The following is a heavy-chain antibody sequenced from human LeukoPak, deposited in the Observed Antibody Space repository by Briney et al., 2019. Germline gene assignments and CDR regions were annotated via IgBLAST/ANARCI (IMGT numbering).Heavy chain of an antibody. V-gene: IGHV3-53*01. CDR1: GFTVSSNY. CDR3: ARDTGRTYFDY. Sequence: GGSLRLSCAASGFTVSSNYMSWVRQAPGKGLEWVSVIYSGGSTYYAHSVKGRFTISRDNSKNTLYFQMNSLRVEDTAVYYCARDTGRTYFDYWGQGTLVTVSS. D-gene: IGHD1-14*01. CDR2: IYSGGST. J-gene: IGHJ4*02.